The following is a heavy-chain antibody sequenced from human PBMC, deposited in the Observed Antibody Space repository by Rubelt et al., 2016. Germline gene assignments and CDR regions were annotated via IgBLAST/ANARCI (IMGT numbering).Heavy chain of an antibody. CDR2: INHSGST. CDR1: GGSFSGYY. J-gene: IGHJ6*03. V-gene: IGHV4-34*01. Sequence: QVQLQQWGAGLLKPSETLSLTCAVYGGSFSGYYWSWIRQPPGKGLEWIGEINHSGSTNYNPSLKSCVAISVDTSKNQFSLKLSSVTAADTAVYYGARAGSGRTGFYYYYYYMDVWGKGTTVTVSS. D-gene: IGHD3-10*01. CDR3: ARAGSGRTGFYYYYYYMDV.